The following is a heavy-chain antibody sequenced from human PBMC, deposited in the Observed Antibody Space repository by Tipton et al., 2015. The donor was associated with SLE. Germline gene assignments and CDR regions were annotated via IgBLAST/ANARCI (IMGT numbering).Heavy chain of an antibody. J-gene: IGHJ4*02. Sequence: SLRLSCAASGFTFTSHTMNWVRQAPGKGLEWVAVIWYDGSNKYYADSVKGRFTISRDNSKNTLYLQMNSLRAEDTAVYYCARVSAARSLFDYWGQGTLVTVSS. D-gene: IGHD6-6*01. CDR2: IWYDGSNK. CDR1: GFTFTSHT. V-gene: IGHV3-33*08. CDR3: ARVSAARSLFDY.